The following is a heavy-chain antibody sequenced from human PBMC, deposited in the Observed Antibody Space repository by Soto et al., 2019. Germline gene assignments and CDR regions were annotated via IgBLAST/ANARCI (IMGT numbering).Heavy chain of an antibody. D-gene: IGHD1-26*01. CDR1: GGSISSYY. CDR3: ARSPDQSGSYFSEIFDY. J-gene: IGHJ4*02. V-gene: IGHV4-59*08. Sequence: PSETLSLTCTVSGGSISSYYWSWIRQPPGKGLEWIGYIYYSGSTNYNPSLKSRVTISVDTSKNQSSLKLSSVTAADTAVYYCARSPDQSGSYFSEIFDYWGQGTLVTVSS. CDR2: IYYSGST.